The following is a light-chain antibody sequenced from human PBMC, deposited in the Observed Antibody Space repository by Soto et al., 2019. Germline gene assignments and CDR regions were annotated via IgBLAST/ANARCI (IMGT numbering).Light chain of an antibody. Sequence: EIVLTQSPGTLSLSPGERATLSCRASQSVSSSCLAWYQQKPGQAPRLLIYGASSRATGIPDRFSGSGSGTDFTLTISRLEPEDFAVYYCRQYGSSPPITFGQGTRLEIK. CDR2: GAS. CDR3: RQYGSSPPIT. V-gene: IGKV3-20*01. J-gene: IGKJ5*01. CDR1: QSVSSSC.